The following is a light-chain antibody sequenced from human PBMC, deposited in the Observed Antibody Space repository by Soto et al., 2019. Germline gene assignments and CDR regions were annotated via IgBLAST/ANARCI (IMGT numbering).Light chain of an antibody. CDR2: DTS. CDR3: LLSYGGARV. CDR1: TGAVTGGHY. Sequence: QAVVTQEPSLTVSPGGTVTLTCGSSTGAVTGGHYSYWFQQKAGQAPRTLIYDTSNKPSWTPARFSGSLLGGKAALTLSGAQPEDEAEYYCLLSYGGARVFGGGTKLTVL. V-gene: IGLV7-46*01. J-gene: IGLJ3*02.